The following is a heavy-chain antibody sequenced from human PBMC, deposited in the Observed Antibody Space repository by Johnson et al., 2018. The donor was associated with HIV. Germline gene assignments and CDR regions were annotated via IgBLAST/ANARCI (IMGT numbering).Heavy chain of an antibody. J-gene: IGHJ3*02. CDR3: ARGTGTDDAFDI. CDR1: GFTFSNAW. D-gene: IGHD1-1*01. CDR2: ISGSGGST. V-gene: IGHV3-23*04. Sequence: QLVESGGGLVKPGGSLRLSCAASGFTFSNAWMSWVRQAPGKGLEWVSAISGSGGSTYYADSVKGRFTISRDNSKNTLYLQMNSLRAEDTAVYYCARGTGTDDAFDIWGQGTMVTVSS.